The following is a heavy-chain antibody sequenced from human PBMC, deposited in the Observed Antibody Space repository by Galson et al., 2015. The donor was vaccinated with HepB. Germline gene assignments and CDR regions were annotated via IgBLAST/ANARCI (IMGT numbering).Heavy chain of an antibody. V-gene: IGHV3-33*01. D-gene: IGHD4-17*01. Sequence: SLRLSCAASEFSLSDHAMHWVRQAPGRGLQWVAVIWHDGINKYYADSVKGRFTISRDTSKNTLYLEMSSLRAEDTALYYCARLQGYDYAVFLFDSWGQGTQVTVSS. CDR1: EFSLSDHA. CDR2: IWHDGINK. CDR3: ARLQGYDYAVFLFDS. J-gene: IGHJ4*02.